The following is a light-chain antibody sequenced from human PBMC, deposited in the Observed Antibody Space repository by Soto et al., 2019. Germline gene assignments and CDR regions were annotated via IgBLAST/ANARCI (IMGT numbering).Light chain of an antibody. CDR3: ATWDDSRNKV. CDR2: NNN. Sequence: QSALTQPPSASGTPGQRVTISCSGSSSNIGGNTVNWYQQLPGTAPKLLIYNNNQRPSGVPDRFSGSKSGTSASLAISGLQSEDEADYYCATWDDSRNKVFGNGTKVTVL. V-gene: IGLV1-44*01. J-gene: IGLJ1*01. CDR1: SSNIGGNT.